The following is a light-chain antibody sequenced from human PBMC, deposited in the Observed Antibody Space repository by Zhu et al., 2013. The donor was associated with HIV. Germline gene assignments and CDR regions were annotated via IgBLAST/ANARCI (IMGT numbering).Light chain of an antibody. Sequence: IVMTQSPATLSVSPGERASLSCRASQSVSNNLAWYQEKPGQPPRLLIYGASTRATGIPARFSGSGSGTDFTLTISSLQSEDVAVYYCQQYDNWPPLTFGGGTKVEIK. J-gene: IGKJ4*01. V-gene: IGKV3-15*01. CDR3: QQYDNWPPLT. CDR1: QSVSNN. CDR2: GAS.